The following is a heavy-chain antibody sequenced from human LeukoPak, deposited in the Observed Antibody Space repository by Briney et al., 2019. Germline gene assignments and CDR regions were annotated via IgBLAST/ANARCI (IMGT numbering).Heavy chain of an antibody. J-gene: IGHJ6*03. CDR3: ARVRGGYCSSTSCYAPLGYMDV. V-gene: IGHV3-21*01. D-gene: IGHD2-2*01. Sequence: GGSLRLSCAASGFTFSSYSMNWVRQAPGKGLEWVSSISSSSGYIYYADSVKGRFTTSRDNAKNSLYLQMNSLRAEDTAVYYCARVRGGYCSSTSCYAPLGYMDVWGKGTTVTVS. CDR1: GFTFSSYS. CDR2: ISSSSGYI.